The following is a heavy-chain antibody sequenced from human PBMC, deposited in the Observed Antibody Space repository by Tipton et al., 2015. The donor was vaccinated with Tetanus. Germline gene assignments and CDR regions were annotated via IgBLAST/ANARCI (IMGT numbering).Heavy chain of an antibody. Sequence: SLRLSCAASGFSFTNSAVSWVRQAPGKGLEWVSTISGSGSATYYAGSVGGRFTISRDNSKKTLYHQMHSLSVEDTAIYYCAQSKRGYSYGTFDLWGQGTLVTVSS. CDR1: GFSFTNSA. D-gene: IGHD5-18*01. J-gene: IGHJ4*02. CDR2: ISGSGSAT. CDR3: AQSKRGYSYGTFDL. V-gene: IGHV3-23*01.